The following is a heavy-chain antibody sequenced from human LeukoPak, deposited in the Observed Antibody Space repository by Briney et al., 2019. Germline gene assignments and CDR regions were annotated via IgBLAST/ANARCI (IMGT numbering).Heavy chain of an antibody. CDR2: LSGSGGST. V-gene: IGHV3-23*01. CDR3: ARGGSYYYDTSAYFAY. CDR1: GFTFSSYA. J-gene: IGHJ4*02. Sequence: GGSLRLSCAASGFTFSSYAMSGVRQAPGKGLEWVSALSGSGGSTYYADSVKGRFTISRDNSKNTLYLQMNSLRAEDTAVYYCARGGSYYYDTSAYFAYWGQGTLVTVSS. D-gene: IGHD3-22*01.